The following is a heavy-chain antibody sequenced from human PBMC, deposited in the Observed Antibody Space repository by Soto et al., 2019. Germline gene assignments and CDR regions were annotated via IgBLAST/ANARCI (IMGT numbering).Heavy chain of an antibody. V-gene: IGHV4-59*01. CDR3: ARDRVVAATMYYYYYMDV. Sequence: SSETLSLTCTVSGGSISSYYWSWIRQPPGKGLEWIGYIYYSGSTNYNPSLKSRVTISVDTSKNQFSLKLSSVTAADTAVYYCARDRVVAATMYYYYYMDVWGKGTTVTVSS. J-gene: IGHJ6*03. D-gene: IGHD2-15*01. CDR2: IYYSGST. CDR1: GGSISSYY.